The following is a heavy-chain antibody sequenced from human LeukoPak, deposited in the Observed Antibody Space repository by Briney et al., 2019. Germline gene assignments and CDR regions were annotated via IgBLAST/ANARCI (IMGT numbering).Heavy chain of an antibody. V-gene: IGHV1-69*06. CDR3: ARLPYWSYYDSSGYYPP. Sequence: SVKVSCKASGGTFIIYAISWVRQAPGQGLEWMGRIIPIFGTANYAQKFQGRVTITADKSTSTAYMELSSLRSEDTAVYYCARLPYWSYYDSSGYYPPWGQGTLVTVSS. CDR2: IIPIFGTA. CDR1: GGTFIIYA. J-gene: IGHJ5*02. D-gene: IGHD3-22*01.